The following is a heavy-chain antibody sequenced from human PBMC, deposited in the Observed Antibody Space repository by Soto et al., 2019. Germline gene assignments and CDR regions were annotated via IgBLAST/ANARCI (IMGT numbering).Heavy chain of an antibody. CDR2: ISHDGSNK. CDR3: AKDTYYHDSSGYYVFDY. Sequence: GGSLRLSCAASDFTFSSYGIHWVRQAPGKGLEWVAVISHDGSNKQYGDSVKGRLTMSRDNSKNTVHLQMSSLRVEDTAVYYCAKDTYYHDSSGYYVFDYWGQGTLVTV. D-gene: IGHD3-22*01. V-gene: IGHV3-30*18. CDR1: DFTFSSYG. J-gene: IGHJ4*01.